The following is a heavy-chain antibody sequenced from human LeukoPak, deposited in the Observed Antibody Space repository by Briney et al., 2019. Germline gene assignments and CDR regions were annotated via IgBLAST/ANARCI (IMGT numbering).Heavy chain of an antibody. V-gene: IGHV3-30-3*01. D-gene: IGHD3-22*01. Sequence: PGGSLRLSCAASGFTFSSYAMHWVRQAPGKGLEWVAVISYDGSNKYYADSVKGRFTISRDNSKNTLYLQVNSLRAEDTAVYYCPRERYYYDSSGSYYFDYWGQGTLVTVSS. CDR3: PRERYYYDSSGSYYFDY. CDR2: ISYDGSNK. CDR1: GFTFSSYA. J-gene: IGHJ4*02.